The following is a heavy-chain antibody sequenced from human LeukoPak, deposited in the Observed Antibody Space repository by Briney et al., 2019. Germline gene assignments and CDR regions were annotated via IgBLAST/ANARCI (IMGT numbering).Heavy chain of an antibody. V-gene: IGHV3-30*02. D-gene: IGHD5-24*01. J-gene: IGHJ4*02. CDR1: GFTFDDYG. CDR3: AKAREMATIVGPFDY. CDR2: IRYDGSNK. Sequence: GGSLRLSCAASGFTFDDYGMHWVRQAPGKGLEWVAFIRYDGSNKYYADSVKGRFTISRDNSKNTLYLQMNSLRAEDTAVYYCAKAREMATIVGPFDYWGQGTLVTVSS.